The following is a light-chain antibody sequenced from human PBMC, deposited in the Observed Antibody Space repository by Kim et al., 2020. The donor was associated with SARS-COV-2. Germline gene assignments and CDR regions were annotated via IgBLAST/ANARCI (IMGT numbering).Light chain of an antibody. CDR2: GEK. Sequence: VDVGQTYRSTGRGASLRRSFPNWYQQRPGQAPVVIIYGEKKRPSGSPDRFSGSRSGDTASLTITGAQAEDEGDYFCHSRDRTGDQIFGSGTKVTVL. V-gene: IGLV3-19*01. CDR3: HSRDRTGDQI. J-gene: IGLJ6*01. CDR1: SLRRSF.